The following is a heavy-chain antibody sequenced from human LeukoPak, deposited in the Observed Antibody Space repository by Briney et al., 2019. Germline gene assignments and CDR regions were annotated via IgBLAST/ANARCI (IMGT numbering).Heavy chain of an antibody. D-gene: IGHD6-13*01. CDR3: ASSAGIAAADRYWYFDL. J-gene: IGHJ2*01. Sequence: GASVKVSCKASGYTFTGYYMHWVRQAPGQGLEWMGWINPNSGGTNYAQKLQGRVTMTRDTSISTAYMELSRLRSDDTAVYYCASSAGIAAADRYWYFDLWGRGTLVTVSS. CDR2: INPNSGGT. CDR1: GYTFTGYY. V-gene: IGHV1-2*02.